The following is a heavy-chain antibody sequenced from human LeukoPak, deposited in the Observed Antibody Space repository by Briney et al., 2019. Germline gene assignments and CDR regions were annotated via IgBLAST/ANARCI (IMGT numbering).Heavy chain of an antibody. V-gene: IGHV3-7*01. Sequence: GSLRLSCAASGFTFNDYWMTWVRQAPGKGLEGVANIKQDGSEKYYVDSVKGRFTISRDNAKNSLYLQMNSLRAEDTAVYYCARGGATTFGLWGNAFDIWGQGTMVTVSS. D-gene: IGHD3-3*01. J-gene: IGHJ3*02. CDR3: ARGGATTFGLWGNAFDI. CDR1: GFTFNDYW. CDR2: IKQDGSEK.